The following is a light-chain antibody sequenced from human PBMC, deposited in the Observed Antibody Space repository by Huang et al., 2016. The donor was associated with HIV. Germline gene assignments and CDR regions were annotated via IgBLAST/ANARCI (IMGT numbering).Light chain of an antibody. V-gene: IGKV3-15*01. CDR3: QQYNNWPRT. CDR1: QGVSSN. J-gene: IGKJ2*01. CDR2: GAS. Sequence: ERVMTQSPDTLSVSPGERATLSCRASQGVSSNLAWYQQQPGQAPRLLIYGASTRVTGIPARFSGSGSETDFTLTIRSRQSEDSAVYYCQQYNNWPRTFGQGTKLEIK.